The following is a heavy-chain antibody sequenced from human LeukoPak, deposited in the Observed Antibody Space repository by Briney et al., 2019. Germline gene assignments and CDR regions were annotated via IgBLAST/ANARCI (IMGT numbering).Heavy chain of an antibody. V-gene: IGHV3-23*01. CDR2: ISGSGGSS. CDR1: GFTFSSYA. J-gene: IGHJ5*02. CDR3: AKDITIFGVVTGP. Sequence: GGSLRLPCAASGFTFSSYAMSWVRQAPGKGLEWVSAISGSGGSSYYADSVKGRFTISRDNSKNTLYLQMNSLRAEDTAVYYCAKDITIFGVVTGPWGQGTLVTVSS. D-gene: IGHD3-3*01.